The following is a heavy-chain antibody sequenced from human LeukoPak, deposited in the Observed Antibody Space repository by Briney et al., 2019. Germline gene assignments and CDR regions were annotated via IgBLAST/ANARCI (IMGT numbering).Heavy chain of an antibody. CDR1: GGSISSYY. CDR3: ARVTTVTTGPDY. J-gene: IGHJ4*02. D-gene: IGHD4-11*01. V-gene: IGHV4-4*07. Sequence: PSGTLSLTCTVSGGSISSYYWSWIRQPAGKGLEWIGRIYTSGSTYYNPSLKSRVTISVDTSKNQFPLKLSSVTAADTAIYYCARVTTVTTGPDYWGQGTLVTVSS. CDR2: IYTSGST.